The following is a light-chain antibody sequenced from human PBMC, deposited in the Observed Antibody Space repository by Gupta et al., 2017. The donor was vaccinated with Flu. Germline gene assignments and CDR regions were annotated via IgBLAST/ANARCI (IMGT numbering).Light chain of an antibody. V-gene: IGLV3-1*01. CDR1: KLGDKY. J-gene: IGLJ2*01. CDR3: QAWDSSTVV. CDR2: QDS. Sequence: SYELTQPPSVSVSPGQTASLTCSGDKLGDKYACWYQQKPGQSPVLVIYQDSKRPSGIPERVSCSNSGNTATLTISGTQAMDEADYYCQAWDSSTVVFGGGTKLTVL.